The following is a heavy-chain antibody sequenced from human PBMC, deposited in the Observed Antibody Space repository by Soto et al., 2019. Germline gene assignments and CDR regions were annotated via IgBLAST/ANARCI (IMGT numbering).Heavy chain of an antibody. CDR3: ARGSPYSSSWGPYFDY. V-gene: IGHV4-59*01. D-gene: IGHD6-13*01. J-gene: IGHJ4*02. Sequence: PSETLSLTCTVSGGSISIYYWSWIRQPPGKGLEWIGYIYYSGSTNYNPSLKSRVTISVDTSKNQFSLKLSSVTAADTAVYYCARGSPYSSSWGPYFDYWGQGTLVTVSS. CDR2: IYYSGST. CDR1: GGSISIYY.